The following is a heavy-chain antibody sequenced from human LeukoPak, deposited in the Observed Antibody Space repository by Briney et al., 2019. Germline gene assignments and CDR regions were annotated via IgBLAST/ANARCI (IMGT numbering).Heavy chain of an antibody. D-gene: IGHD2-2*01. CDR1: GFTFSSYA. V-gene: IGHV3-23*01. J-gene: IGHJ4*02. CDR2: ISGSGGST. Sequence: GGSLRLSCAASGFTFSSYAMSWVRQAPEKGLEWVSTISGSGGSTYYADSVKGRFTISRDNSKNTLYLQMNSLRAEDTALYYCAKDVSSTSRVFDNWGQGTLVTVSS. CDR3: AKDVSSTSRVFDN.